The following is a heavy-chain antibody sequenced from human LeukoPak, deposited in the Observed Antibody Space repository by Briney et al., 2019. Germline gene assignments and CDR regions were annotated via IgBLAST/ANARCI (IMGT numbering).Heavy chain of an antibody. V-gene: IGHV3-30*04. CDR1: GFTFSSYA. Sequence: GGSLRLSCAASGFTFSSYAMHWVRQAPGKGLEWVAVISYDGSNKYYAGSVKGRFTISRDNSKNTLYLQMNSLRAEDTAVYYCARAVRGDEGYFDYWGQGTLVTVSS. CDR2: ISYDGSNK. D-gene: IGHD3-10*01. CDR3: ARAVRGDEGYFDY. J-gene: IGHJ4*02.